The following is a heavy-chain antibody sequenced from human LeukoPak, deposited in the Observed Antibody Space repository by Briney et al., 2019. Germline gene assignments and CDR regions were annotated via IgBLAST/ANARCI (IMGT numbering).Heavy chain of an antibody. CDR3: ARVYPYYYDSSGYYY. Sequence: GALRHSCAASGFTFSDYYVSWIRQAPGKGLEWVSYISSSGSTIYYADSVKGRFTISRDNAKNSLYLQMNRLRAEDTAVYYCARVYPYYYDSSGYYYWGQGTLVTVSS. D-gene: IGHD3-22*01. V-gene: IGHV3-11*04. CDR2: ISSSGSTI. CDR1: GFTFSDYY. J-gene: IGHJ4*02.